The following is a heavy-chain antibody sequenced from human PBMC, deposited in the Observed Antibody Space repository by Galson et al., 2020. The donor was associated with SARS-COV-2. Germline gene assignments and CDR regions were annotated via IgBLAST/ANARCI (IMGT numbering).Heavy chain of an antibody. J-gene: IGHJ6*02. CDR1: GYTFTSYG. V-gene: IGHV1-18*01. CDR2: ISAYNGNT. Sequence: ASVKVSCKASGYTFTSYGISWVRQAPGQGLEWMGWISAYNGNTNYAHKLQGRVTMTTDTSTSTAYMELRSLRSDDTAVYYCARDGLPDSSGYQGYYYYGMDVWGQGTTVTVSS. CDR3: ARDGLPDSSGYQGYYYYGMDV. D-gene: IGHD3-22*01.